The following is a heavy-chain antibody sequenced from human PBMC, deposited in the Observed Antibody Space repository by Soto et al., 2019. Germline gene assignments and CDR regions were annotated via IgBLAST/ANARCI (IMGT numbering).Heavy chain of an antibody. CDR2: INPSGGST. CDR3: ARAGLEQQLADAFAI. CDR1: GYTFTSYY. J-gene: IGHJ3*02. V-gene: IGHV1-46*01. Sequence: QVQLVQSGAEVKKPGASVKVSCKASGYTFTSYYMHWVRQAPGQGLEWMGIINPSGGSTSYAQKFQGRVTMTRATSTSTVYMELSSLRSEDTAVYYCARAGLEQQLADAFAIWCQVTMVTVSS. D-gene: IGHD6-13*01.